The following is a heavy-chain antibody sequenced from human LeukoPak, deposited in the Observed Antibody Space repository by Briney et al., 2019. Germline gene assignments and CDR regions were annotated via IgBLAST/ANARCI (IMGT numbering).Heavy chain of an antibody. D-gene: IGHD3-16*01. V-gene: IGHV4-59*01. J-gene: IGHJ6*02. Sequence: SETLSLTCTVSGGSISSYYWSWIRQPPGKGLEWIGYIYYSGSTNYNPSLKSRVTISVDTSKNQFSLKLSSVTAADTAVYYCARDVGEGDYYYGTDVWGQGTTVAVSS. CDR1: GGSISSYY. CDR2: IYYSGST. CDR3: ARDVGEGDYYYGTDV.